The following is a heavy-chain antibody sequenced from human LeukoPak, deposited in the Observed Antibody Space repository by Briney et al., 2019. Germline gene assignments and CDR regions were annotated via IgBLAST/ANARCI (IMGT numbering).Heavy chain of an antibody. CDR1: GFTFSSYA. J-gene: IGHJ3*02. V-gene: IGHV3-23*01. Sequence: GGSLRLSCAASGFTFSSYAMSWVRQAPGKGLEWVSAISGSGGSTYYADSVKGRFTISRDNSKNTLYLQMNSLRAEDTAVYYCAKRMYYDILTGHDAFDIWGQGTMVTVSS. D-gene: IGHD3-9*01. CDR2: ISGSGGST. CDR3: AKRMYYDILTGHDAFDI.